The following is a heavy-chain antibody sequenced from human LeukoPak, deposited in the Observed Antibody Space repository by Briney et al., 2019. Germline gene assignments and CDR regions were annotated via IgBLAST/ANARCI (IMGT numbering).Heavy chain of an antibody. V-gene: IGHV7-4-1*02. CDR3: ARDRSGYYYDKSIDY. D-gene: IGHD3-22*01. CDR2: INTNTGNP. Sequence: ASVKVSCKASGYTFTSYAMNWVRQAPGQGLEWMGWINTNTGNPTYAQGFTGRFVFSLDTSVSAAYLQISSLKAEDTAVYYCARDRSGYYYDKSIDYWGQGTLVTVSS. J-gene: IGHJ4*02. CDR1: GYTFTSYA.